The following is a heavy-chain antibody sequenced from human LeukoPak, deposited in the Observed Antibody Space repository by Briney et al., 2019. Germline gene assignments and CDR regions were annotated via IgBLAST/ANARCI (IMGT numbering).Heavy chain of an antibody. CDR2: IIPIFGTA. D-gene: IGHD4-17*01. CDR1: GGTFSSYA. Sequence: ASVKVSCKASGGTFSSYAISWVRQAPGQGLEWMGGIIPIFGTANYAQKFQGRVTITADESTSTAYMELSSLRSEDTAVYYCATDGSGDHKYDYGMDVWGQGTTVTVSS. J-gene: IGHJ6*02. V-gene: IGHV1-69*13. CDR3: ATDGSGDHKYDYGMDV.